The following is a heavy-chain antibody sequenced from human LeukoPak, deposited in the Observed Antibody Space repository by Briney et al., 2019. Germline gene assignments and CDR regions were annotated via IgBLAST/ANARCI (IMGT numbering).Heavy chain of an antibody. CDR3: AREDSNPKYYYYYGMDV. CDR1: GYTFTGYY. D-gene: IGHD4-11*01. Sequence: GASVKVSCEASGYTFTGYYMNWVRQAPGQGLEWMGRINPNSGGTKYAQKFQGRVTMTRDTSINTAYMELSRLRSDDTAVYYCAREDSNPKYYYYYGMDVWGQGTTVTVSS. CDR2: INPNSGGT. V-gene: IGHV1-2*06. J-gene: IGHJ6*02.